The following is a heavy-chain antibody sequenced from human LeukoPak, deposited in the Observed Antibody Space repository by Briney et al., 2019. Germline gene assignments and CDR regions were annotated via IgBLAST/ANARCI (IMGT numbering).Heavy chain of an antibody. Sequence: GASAKVSCKVSGYTLTELSMHWVRQAPGKGLEWMGGLDPEDGETIYAQKFQGRVTMTEDTSTDTAYMELSSLRSEDTAVYYCASNAGYSSGWYAIDAFDIWGQGTMVTVSS. CDR3: ASNAGYSSGWYAIDAFDI. J-gene: IGHJ3*02. D-gene: IGHD6-19*01. V-gene: IGHV1-24*01. CDR1: GYTLTELS. CDR2: LDPEDGET.